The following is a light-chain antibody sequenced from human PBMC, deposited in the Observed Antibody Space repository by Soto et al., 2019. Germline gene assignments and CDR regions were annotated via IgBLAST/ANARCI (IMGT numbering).Light chain of an antibody. CDR2: DVR. Sequence: QSALTQPASVSGSPGQSITISCTGTSSDIGGYNFVSWYQQHPGKAPKLLIYDVRNRPSGVSNRFSGSKSGNTASLTISGLQAEDEAHYYCNSYRSISTYVFGSGTKVTVL. CDR1: SSDIGGYNF. V-gene: IGLV2-14*01. J-gene: IGLJ1*01. CDR3: NSYRSISTYV.